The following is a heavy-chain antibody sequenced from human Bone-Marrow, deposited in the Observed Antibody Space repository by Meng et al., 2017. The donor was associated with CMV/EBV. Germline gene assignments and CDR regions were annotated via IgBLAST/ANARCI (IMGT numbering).Heavy chain of an antibody. J-gene: IGHJ4*02. Sequence: GESLKISCAASGFTFSDYGMHWVRQAPGKGLEWMAYVRYDGNNKNYADSVKGRFTISRDNSKNTLYLQMISLRAEDTAVYYCAKVVPGYCSTTSCSPDHWGQGTLVTVSS. CDR1: GFTFSDYG. CDR2: VRYDGNNK. CDR3: AKVVPGYCSTTSCSPDH. D-gene: IGHD2-2*01. V-gene: IGHV3-30*02.